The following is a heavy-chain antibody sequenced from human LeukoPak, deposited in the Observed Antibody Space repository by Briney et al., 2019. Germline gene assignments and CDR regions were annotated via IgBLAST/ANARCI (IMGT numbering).Heavy chain of an antibody. J-gene: IGHJ3*02. V-gene: IGHV3-74*01. Sequence: TGGSLRLSCAASGFTFSSYWMHWVRQAPGKGLVWVSRINSDGSSTSYADSVKGRFTISRDNAKNTLYLQMNGLRAEDTAVYYCAREGARFDDAFDIWGQGTMVTVSS. CDR1: GFTFSSYW. D-gene: IGHD3-10*01. CDR3: AREGARFDDAFDI. CDR2: INSDGSST.